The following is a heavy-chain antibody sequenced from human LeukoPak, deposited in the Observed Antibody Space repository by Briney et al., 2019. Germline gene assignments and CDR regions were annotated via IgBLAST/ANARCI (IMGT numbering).Heavy chain of an antibody. D-gene: IGHD5-24*01. V-gene: IGHV1-69*06. CDR1: GGTFSSYA. CDR2: IIPIFGTA. CDR3: ARGAARMVEMGTIISFEY. J-gene: IGHJ4*02. Sequence: SVKVSCKASGGTFSSYAISWVRQAPGQGLEWMGGIIPIFGTANYAQKFQGRVTITADKSTSTAYMELSSLRSEDTAVYYCARGAARMVEMGTIISFEYWGQGTLVTVSS.